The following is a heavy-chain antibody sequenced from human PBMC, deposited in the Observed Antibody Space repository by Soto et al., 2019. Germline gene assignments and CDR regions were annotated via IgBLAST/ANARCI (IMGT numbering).Heavy chain of an antibody. V-gene: IGHV1-69*01. CDR3: ASYYYDSSGYFRPPIWFDP. CDR2: IIPIFGTA. CDR1: GGTFSSYA. Sequence: QVQLVQSGAEVKKPGSSVKVSCKASGGTFSSYAISWVRQAPGQGLEWMGGIIPIFGTANYAQKFQGRVTITAEESTRTDYMEMSSLRSEDTAVYYCASYYYDSSGYFRPPIWFDPWGQGTLVTVSS. J-gene: IGHJ5*02. D-gene: IGHD3-22*01.